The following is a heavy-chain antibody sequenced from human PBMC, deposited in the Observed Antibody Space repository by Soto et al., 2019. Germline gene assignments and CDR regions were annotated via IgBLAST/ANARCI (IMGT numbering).Heavy chain of an antibody. CDR3: AKARHSTSWYGLEADF. J-gene: IGHJ4*02. Sequence: QVQLVESGGGVVQPGRSLRLSCAASGFIFSDYAMHWVRQAPGKGLEWVAVISYGGDNKYYADSVRGRFAISRDNMKNTLDLQMNSLKPEGTAVYHCAKARHSTSWYGLEADFWGQGTLVTVSS. V-gene: IGHV3-30*09. CDR1: GFIFSDYA. CDR2: ISYGGDNK. D-gene: IGHD6-13*01.